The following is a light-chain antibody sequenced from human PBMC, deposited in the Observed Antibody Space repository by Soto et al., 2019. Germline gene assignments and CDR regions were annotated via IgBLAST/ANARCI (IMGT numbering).Light chain of an antibody. Sequence: EIVLTQSPGTLSLSPGERATLSCRASQSVSSSYLAWYQQKPGPAPRLLIYGASSRATGIPDRFSGGGSGTDFTLTISRLEPEDFAVYYCQQYGSSPPYTFGQGTKLEIQ. CDR2: GAS. CDR1: QSVSSSY. J-gene: IGKJ2*01. V-gene: IGKV3-20*01. CDR3: QQYGSSPPYT.